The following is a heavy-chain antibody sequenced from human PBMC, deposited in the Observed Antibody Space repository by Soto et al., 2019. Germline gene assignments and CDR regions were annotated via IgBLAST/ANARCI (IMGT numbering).Heavy chain of an antibody. D-gene: IGHD5-12*01. CDR3: ARDPNIVATMGSIYYYYGMDV. CDR2: IKQDGSEK. Sequence: GGSLRLSCAASGFTFSSYWMTWVRQAPGKGLEWVANIKQDGSEKYYVDSVKGRFTISRDNAKNSLYLQMNTLRAEDTAVYYCARDPNIVATMGSIYYYYGMDVWGQGTTVTVSS. J-gene: IGHJ6*02. CDR1: GFTFSSYW. V-gene: IGHV3-7*01.